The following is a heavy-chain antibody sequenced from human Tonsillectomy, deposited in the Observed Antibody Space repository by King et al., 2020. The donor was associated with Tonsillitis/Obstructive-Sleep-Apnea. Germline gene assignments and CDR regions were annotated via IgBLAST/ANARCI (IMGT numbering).Heavy chain of an antibody. D-gene: IGHD3-3*01. Sequence: QLVQSGAEVKKPGSSVKVSCKASGGTFSSYAISWVRQAPGQGLEWMGGIIPIFGTANYAQKFQGRVTITADESTSTAYMELSSLRSEDTAVYYCARDTLVLYYDFFVPGAFDIWGQGTMGTVSS. CDR1: GGTFSSYA. CDR3: ARDTLVLYYDFFVPGAFDI. V-gene: IGHV1-69*01. CDR2: IIPIFGTA. J-gene: IGHJ3*02.